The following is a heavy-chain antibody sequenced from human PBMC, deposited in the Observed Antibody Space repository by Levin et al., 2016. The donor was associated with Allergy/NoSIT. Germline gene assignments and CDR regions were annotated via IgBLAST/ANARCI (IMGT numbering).Heavy chain of an antibody. CDR1: GYTFTGYY. CDR3: ASPSGQDYYDSSGYLNPFDY. Sequence: ASVKVSCKASGYTFTGYYMHWVRQAPGQGLEWMGWINPNSGGTNYAQKFQGRVTMTRDTSISTAYMELSRLRSDDTAVYYCASPSGQDYYDSSGYLNPFDYWGQGTLVTVSS. D-gene: IGHD3-22*01. J-gene: IGHJ4*02. V-gene: IGHV1-2*02. CDR2: INPNSGGT.